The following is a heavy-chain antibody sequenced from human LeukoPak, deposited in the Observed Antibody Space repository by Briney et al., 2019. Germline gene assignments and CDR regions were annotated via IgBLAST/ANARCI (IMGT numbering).Heavy chain of an antibody. CDR2: MNPNSGNT. CDR3: ARAPRITMVRGVIYWFDP. J-gene: IGHJ5*02. D-gene: IGHD3-10*01. V-gene: IGHV1-8*03. Sequence: GASVEVSCKASGYTFTSYDINWVRQATGQGLEWMGWMNPNSGNTGYAQKFQGRVTITRNTSISTAYMELSSLRSEDTAVYYCARAPRITMVRGVIYWFDPWGQGTLVTVSS. CDR1: GYTFTSYD.